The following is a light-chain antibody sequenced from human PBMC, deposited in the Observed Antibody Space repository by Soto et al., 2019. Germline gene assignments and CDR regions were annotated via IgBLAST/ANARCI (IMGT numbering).Light chain of an antibody. CDR1: QNIRNW. V-gene: IGKV1-5*01. CDR2: DAS. J-gene: IGKJ2*01. CDR3: QLYETYAMYT. Sequence: DIQMTQSPSTLSTSVGDRVSITCRASQNIRNWLAWYQQKPGKAPKLLIYDASRLESGVPSRFSGSGSGTEFTLSISSLQPDDFATYYCQLYETYAMYTFGQGTKLEI.